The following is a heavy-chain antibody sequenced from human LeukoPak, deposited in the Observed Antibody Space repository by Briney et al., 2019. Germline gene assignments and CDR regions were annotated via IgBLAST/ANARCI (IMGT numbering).Heavy chain of an antibody. CDR3: ARGTPDIVVVPAATNYYYGMDV. CDR2: INHSGST. D-gene: IGHD2-2*01. J-gene: IGHJ6*02. CDR1: GGSFSGYY. V-gene: IGHV4-34*01. Sequence: SETLSLTCAVYGGSFSGYYWSWIRQPPGKGLEWIGEINHSGSTNYNPSLKSRVTISVDTSKNQFSLKLSSVTAADTAVYYCARGTPDIVVVPAATNYYYGMDVWGQGTTVTVSS.